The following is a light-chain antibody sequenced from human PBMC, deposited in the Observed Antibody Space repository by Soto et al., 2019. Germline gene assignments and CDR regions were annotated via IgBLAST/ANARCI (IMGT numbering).Light chain of an antibody. Sequence: EIVLTQSPGILSLSPGERDTLSWRASQRVSDSYLAWYQQKPGQAPRLLIYASSRATGIPDRFSGSGSGTDFTLTISRLEPEDFAVYYCQHYGTSALFGPGTKVDIK. J-gene: IGKJ3*01. CDR3: QHYGTSAL. V-gene: IGKV3-20*01. CDR2: AS. CDR1: QRVSDSY.